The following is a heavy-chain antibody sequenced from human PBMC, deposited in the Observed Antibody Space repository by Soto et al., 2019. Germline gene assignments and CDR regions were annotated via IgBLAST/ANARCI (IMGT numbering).Heavy chain of an antibody. CDR3: AKDRTGTTYDYYYGMDV. CDR2: ISYDGSNK. Sequence: SLRLSCAASGFTFSSYGMHWVRQAPGKGLEWVAVISYDGSNKYYADSVKGRFTISRDNSKNTLYLQMNSLRAEDTAVYYCAKDRTGTTYDYYYGMDVWGQGTTVTVSS. D-gene: IGHD1-1*01. V-gene: IGHV3-30*18. J-gene: IGHJ6*02. CDR1: GFTFSSYG.